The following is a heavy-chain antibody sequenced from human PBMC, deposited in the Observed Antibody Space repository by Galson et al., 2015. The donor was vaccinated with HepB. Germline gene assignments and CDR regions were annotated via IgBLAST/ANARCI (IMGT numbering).Heavy chain of an antibody. V-gene: IGHV3-30*04. CDR3: TRDLGWLQLLGFDY. CDR2: VLYDGNTK. J-gene: IGHJ4*02. CDR1: GFTFTDFA. Sequence: SLRLSCAASGFTFTDFAMHWVRQAPGKGLEWVAGVLYDGNTKYYADSVKGRFTISRDNAKNTLYLQMNSLRAEDAAMYYCTRDLGWLQLLGFDYWGQGTLVTVSS. D-gene: IGHD5-24*01.